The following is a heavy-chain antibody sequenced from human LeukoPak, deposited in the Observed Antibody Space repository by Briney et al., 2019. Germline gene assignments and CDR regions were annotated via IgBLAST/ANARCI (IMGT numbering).Heavy chain of an antibody. V-gene: IGHV1-8*01. D-gene: IGHD6-19*01. CDR2: MNPNSGNT. J-gene: IGHJ5*02. CDR3: ARGRGSGHKENWFDP. Sequence: GASVKVSCKASGYIFTTYDINWVRQATGQGLEWMGWMNPNSGNTGYTQKFQGRVTMTRNTSISTAYMELSSLRSEGTAVYYCARGRGSGHKENWFDPWGQGTLVTVSS. CDR1: GYIFTTYD.